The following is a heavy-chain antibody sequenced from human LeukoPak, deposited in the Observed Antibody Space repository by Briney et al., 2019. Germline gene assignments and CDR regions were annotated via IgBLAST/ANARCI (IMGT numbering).Heavy chain of an antibody. J-gene: IGHJ4*02. V-gene: IGHV3-23*01. CDR2: ICGSGSST. D-gene: IGHD5-18*01. Sequence: GGSLRLSCAASGFTFPNYGMPWVLQAPGKRLESVATICGSGSSTYYADSGKGRFTLSRDNSKHTVSLQMNSLRVGDTAVYYCARELARQGYRYGFDYWGQGILVTVSS. CDR1: GFTFPNYG. CDR3: ARELARQGYRYGFDY.